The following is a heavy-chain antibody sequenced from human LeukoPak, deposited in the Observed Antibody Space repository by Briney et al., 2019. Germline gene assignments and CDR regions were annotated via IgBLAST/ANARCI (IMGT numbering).Heavy chain of an antibody. V-gene: IGHV4-39*01. Sequence: PSVTLSLTCTVSGGSISSSSYDWGWIRQPPGKGLEWIGSIYYSGSTYYNPSLKSRVTISVDTSKSQFSLKLSSVTAADTALYYCASNYYGSGSLDYWGQGNLVTVSS. CDR3: ASNYYGSGSLDY. J-gene: IGHJ4*02. CDR1: GGSISSSSYD. CDR2: IYYSGST. D-gene: IGHD3-10*01.